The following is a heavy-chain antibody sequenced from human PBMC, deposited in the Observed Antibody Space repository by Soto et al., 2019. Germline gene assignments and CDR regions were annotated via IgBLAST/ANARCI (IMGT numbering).Heavy chain of an antibody. Sequence: SETLSLTCTVSGGSISSCGYYWSWIRQHPGKGLEWIGYIYYSGSTYYNPSLKSRVTISVDTSKNQFSLKLSSVTAADTAVYYCARGGRVQLLQNWFDLWGQGTLVTVSS. J-gene: IGHJ5*02. D-gene: IGHD2-2*01. CDR3: ARGGRVQLLQNWFDL. V-gene: IGHV4-31*03. CDR1: GGSISSCGYY. CDR2: IYYSGST.